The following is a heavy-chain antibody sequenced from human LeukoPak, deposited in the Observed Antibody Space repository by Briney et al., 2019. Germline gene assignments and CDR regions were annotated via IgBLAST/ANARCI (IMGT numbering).Heavy chain of an antibody. D-gene: IGHD3-10*01. Sequence: SETLSLTCTVSGGSMSSGGYYWSWIRQHPGKGLKWIGYIYYSGSTYYNPSLKSRVTISVDTSKNQFSLNLSSATAADTAVYYCARDIVGGSGSGSMDVWGQGTTVTVSS. CDR2: IYYSGST. CDR3: ARDIVGGSGSGSMDV. J-gene: IGHJ6*02. V-gene: IGHV4-31*03. CDR1: GGSMSSGGYY.